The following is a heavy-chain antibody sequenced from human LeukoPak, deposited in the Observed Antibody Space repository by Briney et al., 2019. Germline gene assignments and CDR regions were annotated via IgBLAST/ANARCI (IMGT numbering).Heavy chain of an antibody. V-gene: IGHV4-39*07. CDR3: ARVRYFRLGYYYDSSGYSRWFDP. J-gene: IGHJ5*02. CDR1: GVSISSSSYY. D-gene: IGHD3-22*01. Sequence: SETLSLTCTVSGVSISSSSYYWGWLGQPPGKGLEWIGSIYYSGSTYYNPSLKSRVTISVDTSKNQFSLKLSSVTAADTAVYYCARVRYFRLGYYYDSSGYSRWFDPWGQGTLVTVSS. CDR2: IYYSGST.